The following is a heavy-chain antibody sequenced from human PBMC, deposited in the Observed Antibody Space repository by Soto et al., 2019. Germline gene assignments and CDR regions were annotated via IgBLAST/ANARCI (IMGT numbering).Heavy chain of an antibody. CDR1: GFTFSSYS. J-gene: IGHJ1*01. CDR3: ARDEVDCSGGSCYATEYFQH. D-gene: IGHD2-15*01. V-gene: IGHV3-48*01. CDR2: ISSSSSTI. Sequence: EVQLVESGGGLVQPGGSLRLSCAASGFTFSSYSINWVRQAPGKGLEWVSYISSSSSTIYYADSVKGRFTISRDNAKNSLYLQMNSLRAEETAVYYCARDEVDCSGGSCYATEYFQHWGQGTLVTVSS.